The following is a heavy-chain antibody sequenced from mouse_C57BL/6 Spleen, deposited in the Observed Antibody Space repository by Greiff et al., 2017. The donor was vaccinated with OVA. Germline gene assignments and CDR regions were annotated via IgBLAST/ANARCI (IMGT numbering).Heavy chain of an antibody. CDR2: IDPSDSET. CDR1: GYTFTSYW. CDR3: ARGGYGGFAY. Sequence: VKLQQPGAELVRPGSSVKLSCKASGYTFTSYWMHWVKQRPIQGLEWIGNIDPSDSETQYNQKFKDKATLTVDKSSSQAYMQLSSLTSEDSAVYYCARGGYGGFAYWGQGTLVTVSA. D-gene: IGHD1-1*01. V-gene: IGHV1-52*01. J-gene: IGHJ3*01.